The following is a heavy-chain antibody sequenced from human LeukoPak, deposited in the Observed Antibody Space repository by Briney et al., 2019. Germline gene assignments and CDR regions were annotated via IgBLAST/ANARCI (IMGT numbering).Heavy chain of an antibody. V-gene: IGHV3-9*01. CDR3: AREEGYYSSGSYWTLY. CDR2: ISWNSGSI. D-gene: IGHD3-10*01. CDR1: GFTFDDYA. Sequence: GGSLRLSCAASGFTFDDYAMHWVRQAPGKGLEWVSGISWNSGSIGYADSVKGRFTISRDNAKNSLYLQMNSLRAEDTAVYYCAREEGYYSSGSYWTLYWGQGTLVTVSS. J-gene: IGHJ4*02.